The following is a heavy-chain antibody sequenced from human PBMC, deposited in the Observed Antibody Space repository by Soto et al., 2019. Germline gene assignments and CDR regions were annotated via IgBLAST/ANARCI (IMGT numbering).Heavy chain of an antibody. CDR2: INANSGGT. CDR1: GYTFSDYY. Sequence: ASVKVSCKASGYTFSDYYMHWVRQAPGQGLEWMGWINANSGGTTYAQKFQGRVTMTRDTSISTAYMELSRLSSDDPAIYYCARLQIEVAGTNWGQGTLVTVSS. J-gene: IGHJ4*02. CDR3: ARLQIEVAGTN. D-gene: IGHD6-19*01. V-gene: IGHV1-2*02.